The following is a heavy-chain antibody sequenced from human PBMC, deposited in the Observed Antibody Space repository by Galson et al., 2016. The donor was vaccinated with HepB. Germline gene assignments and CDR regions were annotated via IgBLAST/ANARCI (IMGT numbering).Heavy chain of an antibody. CDR1: RFTFSRFW. Sequence: SLRLSCAASRFTFSRFWMNWVRQAPGKGLEWVGNVKPDGSEKYYVDSVKGRFTISRDNVKNSMYLQMNSLRAEDTAVYYCVKVQGLLSGLLLDGMDVWGQGTTVTVSS. V-gene: IGHV3-7*01. CDR3: VKVQGLLSGLLLDGMDV. J-gene: IGHJ6*02. D-gene: IGHD6-25*01. CDR2: VKPDGSEK.